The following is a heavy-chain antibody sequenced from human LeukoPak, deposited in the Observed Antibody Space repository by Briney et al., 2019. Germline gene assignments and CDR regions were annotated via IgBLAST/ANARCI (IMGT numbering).Heavy chain of an antibody. CDR3: VRNTDTVVIPGAMSYNWFDP. J-gene: IGHJ5*02. V-gene: IGHV1-8*01. Sequence: ASVTVSFTSSVYTFTIYDINWVRQATGQGLEGMGGMNPNTGDTGYAQKFQSRITMTCVTSISTAYMDLSSLRSEDTAVYYCVRNTDTVVIPGAMSYNWFDPWGQGTLVTVSS. CDR1: VYTFTIYD. D-gene: IGHD2-2*01. CDR2: MNPNTGDT.